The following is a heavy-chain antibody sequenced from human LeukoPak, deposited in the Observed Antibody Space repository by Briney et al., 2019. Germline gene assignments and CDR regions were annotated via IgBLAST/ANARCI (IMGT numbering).Heavy chain of an antibody. V-gene: IGHV1-18*01. CDR1: GYTFDTSS. CDR2: ISPNNGNT. Sequence: ASVKVSFKAFGYTFDTSSISWVRQAPGQRLEWMGWISPNNGNTHYAQGVQGRVTMTSDTSRSKAYMELRSLRSDDTAVYYCTRVRNINNWWGAFDIWGQGTMVTVSS. J-gene: IGHJ3*02. D-gene: IGHD1-1*01. CDR3: TRVRNINNWWGAFDI.